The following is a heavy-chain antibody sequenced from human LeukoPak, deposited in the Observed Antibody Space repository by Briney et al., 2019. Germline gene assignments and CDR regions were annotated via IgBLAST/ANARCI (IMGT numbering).Heavy chain of an antibody. Sequence: GGSLRLSCAASGFTFSNAWMSWVRQAPGKGLEWVGRIKSKTDGGTTDYAAPVKGRFTISRDDSKNTLYLPMNSLKTEDTAVYYCTTYYYDSSGYYEVDYWGQGTLVTVSS. CDR3: TTYYYDSSGYYEVDY. D-gene: IGHD3-22*01. J-gene: IGHJ4*02. CDR2: IKSKTDGGTT. V-gene: IGHV3-15*01. CDR1: GFTFSNAW.